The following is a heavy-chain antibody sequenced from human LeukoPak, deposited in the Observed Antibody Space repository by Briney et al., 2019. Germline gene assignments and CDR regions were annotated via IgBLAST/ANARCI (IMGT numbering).Heavy chain of an antibody. V-gene: IGHV3-30*18. D-gene: IGHD3-16*01. CDR3: AKNVAPRPGEYYFDY. CDR1: GFSFSTYG. J-gene: IGHJ4*02. Sequence: GGSLRLSCAASGFSFSTYGMHWVRQAPGKGLEWVGVISNDGSNKDYADSVKGRFTISRDHSKNTLYLQMNSLRAEDTAVYYCAKNVAPRPGEYYFDYWGRGTLVTVSS. CDR2: ISNDGSNK.